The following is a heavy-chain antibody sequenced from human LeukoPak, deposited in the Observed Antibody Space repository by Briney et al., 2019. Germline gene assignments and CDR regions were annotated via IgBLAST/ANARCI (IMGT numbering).Heavy chain of an antibody. CDR1: XYTFTXXX. D-gene: IGHD6-19*01. Sequence: XXXSXYTFTXXXMHWXRQAPGQGLEWMGRINPNSGGTNYAQKFQSRVTMTRDTSISTAYMELSRLRSDDTAVYYCARDRYSSGWYFSFTDYYYYYGMDVWGQGTTVTVSS. CDR3: ARDRYSSGWYFSFTDYYYYYGMDV. J-gene: IGHJ6*02. CDR2: INPNSGGT. V-gene: IGHV1-2*06.